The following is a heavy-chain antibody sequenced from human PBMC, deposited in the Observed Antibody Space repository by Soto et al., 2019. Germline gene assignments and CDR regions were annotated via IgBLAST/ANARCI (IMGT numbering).Heavy chain of an antibody. J-gene: IGHJ4*02. D-gene: IGHD5-18*01. V-gene: IGHV1-3*01. CDR1: GYTFTSYA. CDR3: AREDKGYGYGYIDY. CDR2: XNAXXVXV. Sequence: ASVTVSCKASGYTFTSYAMHCVRQAPGQRLEYXGWXNAXXVXVXXXQXXXGSVTIIRVRSDSTATMGLGRVRSEDMAVYYCAREDKGYGYGYIDYWGQGTLLTVSA.